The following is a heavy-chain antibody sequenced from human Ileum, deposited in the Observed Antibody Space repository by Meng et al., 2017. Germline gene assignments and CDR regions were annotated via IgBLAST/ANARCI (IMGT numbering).Heavy chain of an antibody. J-gene: IGHJ4*02. Sequence: GESLKISCAASGFTFSGYAMHWVRQAPGKGLEWVAVISYDGSNKYYADSVKGRFTISRDNSKNTLYLQMNSLRAEDTAVYYCARDWPLDYWGQGTLVTVSS. CDR2: ISYDGSNK. CDR3: ARDWPLDY. V-gene: IGHV3-30*01. CDR1: GFTFSGYA.